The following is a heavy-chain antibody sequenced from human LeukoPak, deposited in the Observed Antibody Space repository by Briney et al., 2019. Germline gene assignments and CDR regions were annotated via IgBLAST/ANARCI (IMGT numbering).Heavy chain of an antibody. Sequence: GGSLRLSCAASGFTFSSYAMSWVRQAPGKGLEWVSAISGSGGSTYYADSVKGRFTISRDNSKNTLYLQMNSLRAEDTAVYYCAKGLRYSSGWYCFDYWGQGTLVTVSS. V-gene: IGHV3-23*01. D-gene: IGHD6-19*01. CDR2: ISGSGGST. CDR3: AKGLRYSSGWYCFDY. J-gene: IGHJ4*02. CDR1: GFTFSSYA.